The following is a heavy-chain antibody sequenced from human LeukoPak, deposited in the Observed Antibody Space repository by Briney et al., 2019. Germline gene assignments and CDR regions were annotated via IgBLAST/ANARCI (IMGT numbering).Heavy chain of an antibody. J-gene: IGHJ4*02. CDR2: INHSGST. CDR3: ARADGTDY. V-gene: IGHV4-34*01. CDR1: GGSFSGYY. Sequence: SETLSLTCAVYGGSFSGYYWSWIRQPPGKGLEWIGEINHSGSTNYNPSLKSRVTISVDTSKNQFSLKLSSVTAADTAVYYCARADGTDYRGQGTLVTVSS.